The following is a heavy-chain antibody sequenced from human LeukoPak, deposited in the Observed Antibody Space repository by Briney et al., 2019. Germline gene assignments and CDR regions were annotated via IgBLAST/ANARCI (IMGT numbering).Heavy chain of an antibody. D-gene: IGHD3-10*01. CDR1: GYTFTDSY. CDR2: ISPNNGDT. J-gene: IGHJ4*02. V-gene: IGHV1-2*02. Sequence: VASVKVSCKPSGYTFTDSYIHWVRQAPGVGLQWMGWISPNNGDTKYAEDFQDRVTMTRHTSINTAYMELTGLTPDDTAVYYCVRSPIGASAYWGRGTLVTVSS. CDR3: VRSPIGASAY.